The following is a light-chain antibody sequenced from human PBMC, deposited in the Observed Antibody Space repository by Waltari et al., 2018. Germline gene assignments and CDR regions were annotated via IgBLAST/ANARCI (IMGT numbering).Light chain of an antibody. V-gene: IGLV3-21*01. CDR1: STGMRH. J-gene: IGLJ1*01. CDR2: YNT. CDR3: QVWDRSRDHV. Sequence: SYVLTQPPSVSVAPGETATITCGGDSTGMRHVHVYQQRAGQAPRLVISYNTVRPSGIPERFSGSTSGSTSTLTISRVEAGDEADYYCQVWDRSRDHVFGTATKVTVL.